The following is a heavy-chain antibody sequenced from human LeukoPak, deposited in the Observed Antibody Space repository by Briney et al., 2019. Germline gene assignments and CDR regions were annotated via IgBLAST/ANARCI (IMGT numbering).Heavy chain of an antibody. V-gene: IGHV4-39*01. CDR3: ARHWAFDV. Sequence: SETLSLTCTVSGNSISSGDYYWSWIRQPPGKGLEWIGHIDQSGSTDYNPSVKSRVIISIDTSKNQFSLRLNSVTAADTAVYYCARHWAFDVWGQGTMVTVSS. J-gene: IGHJ3*01. CDR2: IDQSGST. CDR1: GNSISSGDYY.